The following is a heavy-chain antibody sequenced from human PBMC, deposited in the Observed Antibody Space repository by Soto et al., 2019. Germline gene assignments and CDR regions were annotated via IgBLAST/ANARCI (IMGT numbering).Heavy chain of an antibody. Sequence: GGSLRLSCAASGFTFSSYAMHWVRQAPGRGLEWVAVISYDGSNKYYADSVKGRFTISRDNSKNTLYLQMNSLRAEDTAVYYCASGPVYLEWLNWFDPWGQGTLVTVSS. D-gene: IGHD3-3*01. CDR3: ASGPVYLEWLNWFDP. CDR2: ISYDGSNK. CDR1: GFTFSSYA. V-gene: IGHV3-30-3*01. J-gene: IGHJ5*02.